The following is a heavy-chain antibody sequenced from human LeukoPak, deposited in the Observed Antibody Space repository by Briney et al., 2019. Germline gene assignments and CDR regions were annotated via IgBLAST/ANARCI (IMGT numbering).Heavy chain of an antibody. Sequence: QPGGSLRPSCAASGFTFSSYAMSWVRQAPGKGLEWVSAISGSGGSTYYADSVKGRFTISRDNSKNTLYLQMNSLRAEDTAVYYCAKDGRYSSSCDYWGQGTLVTVSS. CDR3: AKDGRYSSSCDY. CDR1: GFTFSSYA. CDR2: ISGSGGST. J-gene: IGHJ4*02. V-gene: IGHV3-23*01. D-gene: IGHD6-6*01.